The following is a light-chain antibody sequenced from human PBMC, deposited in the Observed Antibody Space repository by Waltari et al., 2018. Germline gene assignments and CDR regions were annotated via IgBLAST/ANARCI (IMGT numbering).Light chain of an antibody. Sequence: EIVMTQSPATLSVSSGERATLSCRASQSVSKSLAWYQQKPGQAPRLLIYGATNRATGIPARFSGSGSGTEFTLTISSLQSEDIAVYYCQQYSNWPPMYTFGQGTKLEIE. CDR3: QQYSNWPPMYT. J-gene: IGKJ2*01. CDR2: GAT. CDR1: QSVSKS. V-gene: IGKV3-15*01.